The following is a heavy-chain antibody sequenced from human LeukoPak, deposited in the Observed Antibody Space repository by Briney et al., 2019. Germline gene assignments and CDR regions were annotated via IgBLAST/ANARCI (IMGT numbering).Heavy chain of an antibody. D-gene: IGHD6-25*01. Sequence: SETLSLTCAIYGGSFSHYYWSWIRQPPGKGLEWVGEIHLSGSTSFNPSLESRVSISKDTSKNQFSLKLTSVTAADTAVYYCSRGSDESKTGDYWGQGTLVTVSS. CDR2: IHLSGST. CDR3: SRGSDESKTGDY. CDR1: GGSFSHYY. J-gene: IGHJ4*02. V-gene: IGHV4-34*01.